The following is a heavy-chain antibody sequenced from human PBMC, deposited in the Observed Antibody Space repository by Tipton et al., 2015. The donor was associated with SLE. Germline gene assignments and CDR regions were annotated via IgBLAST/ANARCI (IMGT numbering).Heavy chain of an antibody. J-gene: IGHJ4*02. CDR1: GFTFSSYA. Sequence: SLRLSCAASGFTFSSYAMHWVRQAPGKGLEWVAVISYDGSNKYYADSVKGRFTISRDNSKNTLYLQMNSLRAEDTAVYYCARGGGTYFDYWGQGTLVTVSS. CDR2: ISYDGSNK. CDR3: ARGGGTYFDY. V-gene: IGHV3-30-3*01. D-gene: IGHD1-1*01.